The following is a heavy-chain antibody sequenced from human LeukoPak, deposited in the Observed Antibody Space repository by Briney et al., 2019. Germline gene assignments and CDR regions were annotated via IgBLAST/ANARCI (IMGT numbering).Heavy chain of an antibody. CDR3: AREGRGITMIVVVITGAFDI. V-gene: IGHV1-46*01. CDR2: INPSGGST. J-gene: IGHJ3*02. CDR1: GYTFTSYY. Sequence: ASVNVSCKASGYTFTSYYMHWVRQAPGQGLEWMGIINPSGGSTSYAQKFQGRVTMTRDTSTSTVYMELSSLRSEDTAVYYCAREGRGITMIVVVITGAFDIWGQGTMVTVSS. D-gene: IGHD3-22*01.